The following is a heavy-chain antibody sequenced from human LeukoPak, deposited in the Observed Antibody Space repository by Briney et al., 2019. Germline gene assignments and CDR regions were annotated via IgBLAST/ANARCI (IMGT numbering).Heavy chain of an antibody. CDR1: GFTFSSYA. J-gene: IGHJ4*02. CDR3: AKVQTVTPREYYFDY. D-gene: IGHD4-17*01. CDR2: ISGSGGST. V-gene: IGHV3-23*01. Sequence: GGSLRLSCAASGFTFSSYAMSWVRQAPGKGLEWVSAISGSGGSTYYADSVKGRFTTSRDNSKNTLYLQMNSLRAEDTAVYYCAKVQTVTPREYYFDYWGQGTLVTVSS.